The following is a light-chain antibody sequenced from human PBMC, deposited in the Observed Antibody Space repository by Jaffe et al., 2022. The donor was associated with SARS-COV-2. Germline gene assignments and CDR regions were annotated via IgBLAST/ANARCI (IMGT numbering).Light chain of an antibody. CDR1: SSSIGGNT. V-gene: IGLV1-44*01. Sequence: QSVLTQPPSASGTPGQRVTISCSGSSSSIGGNTVNWYQQLPGTAPKLLIYSDTQRPSGVPDRFSGSKSGTSASLAISGLQSEDEADYYCVAWDDSLNGYVFGTGTTVTV. CDR2: SDT. J-gene: IGLJ1*01. CDR3: VAWDDSLNGYV.